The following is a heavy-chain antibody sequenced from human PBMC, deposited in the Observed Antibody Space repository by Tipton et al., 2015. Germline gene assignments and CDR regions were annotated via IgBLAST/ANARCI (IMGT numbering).Heavy chain of an antibody. V-gene: IGHV4-31*03. D-gene: IGHD5-24*01. Sequence: TLSLTCTVSGGSISSDGYSWNWIRQHPGKGLEWIGYIHYSGSTYYNPSLKSRVTISVDTWENQFSLKVTSVTAADTAVYYCARDGNNSNYFDYWGQGTLVTVSS. CDR2: IHYSGST. CDR3: ARDGNNSNYFDY. J-gene: IGHJ4*02. CDR1: GGSISSDGYS.